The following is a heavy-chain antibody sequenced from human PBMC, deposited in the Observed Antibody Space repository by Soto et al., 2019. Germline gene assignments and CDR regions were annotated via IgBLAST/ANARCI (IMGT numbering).Heavy chain of an antibody. CDR2: IKSNTDGGTT. V-gene: IGHV3-15*01. D-gene: IGHD2-2*01. Sequence: EVQLVESGGGLVKPGGSLRLSCAASGFTFSNAWMSWVRQAPGKGLEWVGRIKSNTDGGTTDYAAPVKGRFTISRDDSKDTVYLQLNSLKTEDTAVYYCTSDQVVVISTTRGSSWFDPWSQGTLVTVSS. CDR1: GFTFSNAW. J-gene: IGHJ5*02. CDR3: TSDQVVVISTTRGSSWFDP.